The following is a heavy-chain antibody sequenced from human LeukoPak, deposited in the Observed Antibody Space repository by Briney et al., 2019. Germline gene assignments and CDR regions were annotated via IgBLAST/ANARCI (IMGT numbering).Heavy chain of an antibody. D-gene: IGHD3-9*01. V-gene: IGHV3-30-3*01. CDR1: GFTFSSYA. CDR2: ISYDGSNK. CDR3: ARDYEYYDILTGYSSGAYYYYYGMDA. Sequence: GGSLRLSCAASGFTFSSYAMHWVRQAPGKGLEWVAVISYDGSNKYYADSVKGRFTISRDNSKNTLYLQMNSLRAEDTAVYYCARDYEYYDILTGYSSGAYYYYYGMDAWGQGTTVTVSS. J-gene: IGHJ6*02.